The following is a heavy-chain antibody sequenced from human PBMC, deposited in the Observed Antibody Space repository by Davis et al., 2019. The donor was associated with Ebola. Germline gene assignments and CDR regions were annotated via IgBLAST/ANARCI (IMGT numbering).Heavy chain of an antibody. CDR2: ISYDGSNK. Sequence: GGSLRLSCAASGFTFSSYGMHWVRQAPGKGLEWVAVISYDGSNKYYADSVKGRFTISRDNSKNTLYLQMNSLRAEDTAVYYCGAIRVYYYGMDVWGQGTTVTVSS. CDR1: GFTFSSYG. J-gene: IGHJ6*02. CDR3: GAIRVYYYGMDV. V-gene: IGHV3-30*03. D-gene: IGHD1-26*01.